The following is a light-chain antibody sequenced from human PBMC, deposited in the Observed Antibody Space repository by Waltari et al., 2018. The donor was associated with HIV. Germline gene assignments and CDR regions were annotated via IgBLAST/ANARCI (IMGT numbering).Light chain of an antibody. V-gene: IGLV1-44*01. CDR3: AAWDDSLNGVV. J-gene: IGLJ2*01. CDR2: SNN. Sequence: SCSGSSSNIGSNTVNWYQQLPGTAPKLLIYSNNQRPSGVPDRFSGSKSGTSASLAIRGLQSEDEADYYCAAWDDSLNGVVFGGGTKLTVL. CDR1: SSNIGSNT.